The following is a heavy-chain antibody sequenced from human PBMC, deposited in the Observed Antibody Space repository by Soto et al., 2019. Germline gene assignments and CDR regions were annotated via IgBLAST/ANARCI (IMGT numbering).Heavy chain of an antibody. CDR3: ARDLAPGERGPGFDY. CDR1: GFTFSSYG. CDR2: ISDSSSPI. V-gene: IGHV3-48*02. J-gene: IGHJ4*02. D-gene: IGHD3-10*01. Sequence: EVQLVESGGGLVQPGGSLRLSCAASGFTFSSYGVNWVRQAPGKGLEWVSYISDSSSPIYYADSVKGRFTISRDNAKNSLYLQMNSLRDEDTAVYYCARDLAPGERGPGFDYWGQGTLVTVSS.